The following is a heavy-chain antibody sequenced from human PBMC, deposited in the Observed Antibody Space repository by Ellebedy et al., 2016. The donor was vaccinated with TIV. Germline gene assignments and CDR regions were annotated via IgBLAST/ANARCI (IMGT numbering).Heavy chain of an antibody. CDR3: ARVRYQLLPTGY. CDR1: GYTFTSYG. D-gene: IGHD2-2*01. V-gene: IGHV1-18*01. J-gene: IGHJ4*02. CDR2: ISGLNGKT. Sequence: AASVKVSCKTSGYTFTSYGVSWVRQAPGQGLEWMGWISGLNGKTKYARTVQGRVTLTTDTAARTVYMELTSLRSDDTAVYYCARVRYQLLPTGYWGQGTLVTVSS.